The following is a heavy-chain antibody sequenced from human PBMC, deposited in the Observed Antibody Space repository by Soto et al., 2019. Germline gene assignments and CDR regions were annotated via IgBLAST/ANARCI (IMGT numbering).Heavy chain of an antibody. CDR3: AITTYGSGSYSDC. J-gene: IGHJ4*02. CDR1: GFSLTTTGMY. V-gene: IGHV2-5*02. CDR2: IYWDDDK. D-gene: IGHD3-10*01. Sequence: VSGPTLVNPTQTLTLTCTFSGFSLTTTGMYVAWIRQPPGRALEWLALIYWDDDKRYSPSQKSRLTITKDTSKNQVVLTMTNKDPVDTATYYCAITTYGSGSYSDCWGQGTLVTVSS.